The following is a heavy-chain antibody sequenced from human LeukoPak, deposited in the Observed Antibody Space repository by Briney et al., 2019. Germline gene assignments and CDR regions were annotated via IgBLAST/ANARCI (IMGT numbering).Heavy chain of an antibody. V-gene: IGHV3-53*01. J-gene: IGHJ4*01. Sequence: PGGSLRLSCAVSGFTVSSNYMSWVRQTPGKGLEWVSVIYSGGGTYYADSVKGRFIVSRDNSKNTLYLQMNSLRAEDTAVYYCARGGGDYNPFDYWXXXXXVTXSS. CDR1: GFTVSSNY. CDR2: IYSGGGT. D-gene: IGHD4-11*01. CDR3: ARGGGDYNPFDY.